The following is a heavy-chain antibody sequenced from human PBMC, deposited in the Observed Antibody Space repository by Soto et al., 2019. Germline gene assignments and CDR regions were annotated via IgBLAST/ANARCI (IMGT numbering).Heavy chain of an antibody. CDR3: AHTSEAARPCYFDY. CDR2: IYWDDDK. J-gene: IGHJ4*02. D-gene: IGHD6-6*01. CDR1: GFSLSTSGVG. V-gene: IGHV2-5*02. Sequence: QITLKESGPPLVKPTQTLTLTCTFSGFSLSTSGVGVGWIRQPPGKALEWLALIYWDDDKRYSPSLKSRLTTXKXTXXNPVVLTMTNMDPVDTATYYCAHTSEAARPCYFDYWGQGTLVTVSS.